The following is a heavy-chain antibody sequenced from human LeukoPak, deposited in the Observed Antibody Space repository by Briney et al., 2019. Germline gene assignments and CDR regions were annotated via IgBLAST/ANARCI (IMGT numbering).Heavy chain of an antibody. J-gene: IGHJ4*02. D-gene: IGHD5-18*01. V-gene: IGHV3-11*06. CDR3: ARDLRSNTAMVTFDY. CDR2: ISSSSSYT. CDR1: GFTFSDYY. Sequence: GGSLRLSCAASGFTFSDYYMSWLRQAPGKGLEGVSYISSSSSYTNYADSVKGRFTISRDNAKNSLYLQMNSLRAEDTAVYYCARDLRSNTAMVTFDYWGQGTLVTVSS.